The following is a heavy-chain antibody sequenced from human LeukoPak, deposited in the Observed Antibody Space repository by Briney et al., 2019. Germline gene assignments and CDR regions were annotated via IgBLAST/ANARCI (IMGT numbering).Heavy chain of an antibody. D-gene: IGHD6-19*01. CDR2: IIPIFGTA. CDR1: GYTLTGLS. V-gene: IGHV1-18*01. Sequence: GASVKVSCKFSGYTLTGLSMHWVRQAPGQGLEWMGGIIPIFGTANYAQKLQGRVTMTTDTSTSTAYMELRSLRSDDTAVYYCARAYIAVATLDYWGQGTLVTVSS. CDR3: ARAYIAVATLDY. J-gene: IGHJ4*02.